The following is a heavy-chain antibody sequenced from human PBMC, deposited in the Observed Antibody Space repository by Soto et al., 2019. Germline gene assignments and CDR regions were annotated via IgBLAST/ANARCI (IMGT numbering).Heavy chain of an antibody. CDR2: INAGNGNT. CDR1: GYTFTSYA. CDR3: ARDLSSGSYHRRGGYYYGMDV. V-gene: IGHV1-3*01. Sequence: QVQLVQSGAEVKKPGASVKVSCKASGYTFTSYAMHWVRQAPGQRLEWMGWINAGNGNTKYSQKFQGRVTITRDTSASTAYMELSSLRSEDTAVYYCARDLSSGSYHRRGGYYYGMDVWGQGTTVTVSS. J-gene: IGHJ6*02. D-gene: IGHD1-26*01.